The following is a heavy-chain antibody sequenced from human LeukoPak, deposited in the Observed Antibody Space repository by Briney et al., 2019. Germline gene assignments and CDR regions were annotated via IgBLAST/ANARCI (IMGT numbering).Heavy chain of an antibody. CDR3: ARRESGSYSLPFDH. CDR1: GFTFSSYW. Sequence: GGSLRLSCAASGFTFSSYWMSWVRQAPGKGLEWVANIRHDGREKYYVDSVKGRFTISRDNAKNSLYLQMNRLSAEDTAVYYCARRESGSYSLPFDHWGQGTLVTVSS. J-gene: IGHJ4*02. CDR2: IRHDGREK. V-gene: IGHV3-7*05. D-gene: IGHD1-26*01.